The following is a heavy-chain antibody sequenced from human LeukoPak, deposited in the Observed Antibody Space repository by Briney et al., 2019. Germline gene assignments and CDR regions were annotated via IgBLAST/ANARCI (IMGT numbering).Heavy chain of an antibody. Sequence: SETLSLTCTVSGGSISAYYWSWLRQPPGKGLEWIGYIYYSGSTNYDPSLKSRVTISVDRSNNQFSLKLNSETAADTAVYYCARDRGDTAMINWGQGTQVTVSS. CDR1: GGSISAYY. V-gene: IGHV4-59*01. D-gene: IGHD5-18*01. J-gene: IGHJ4*02. CDR2: IYYSGST. CDR3: ARDRGDTAMIN.